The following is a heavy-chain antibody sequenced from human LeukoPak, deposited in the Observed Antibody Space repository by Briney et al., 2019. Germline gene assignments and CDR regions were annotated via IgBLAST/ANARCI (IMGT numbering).Heavy chain of an antibody. Sequence: SETLSLTCTVSGGSISSSSYYWGWIRQPPGKGLEWIGIIYYSGSTYYNPSLKSRVTISVDTSKNQFSLKLSSVTAADTAVYYCARDNGDGSTWRDPYYFDYWGQGTLVTVSS. V-gene: IGHV4-39*07. CDR2: IYYSGST. D-gene: IGHD5-24*01. CDR3: ARDNGDGSTWRDPYYFDY. J-gene: IGHJ4*02. CDR1: GGSISSSSYY.